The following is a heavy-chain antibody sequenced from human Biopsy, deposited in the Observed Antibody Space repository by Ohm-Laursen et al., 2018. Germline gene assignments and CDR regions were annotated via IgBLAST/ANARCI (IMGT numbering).Heavy chain of an antibody. D-gene: IGHD4-17*01. Sequence: SLRLSCTGSGFTFSGYGMTWFRQGPGKGLEWVSIISGNSDIIYDTDSLKGRFTISIDNYKYTLHLQMHSLRVDDTAVYYCALAAAQTVNHCDHWGQGTPGTGSS. CDR1: GFTFSGYG. CDR3: ALAAAQTVNHCDH. J-gene: IGHJ4*02. CDR2: ISGNSDII. V-gene: IGHV3-23*01.